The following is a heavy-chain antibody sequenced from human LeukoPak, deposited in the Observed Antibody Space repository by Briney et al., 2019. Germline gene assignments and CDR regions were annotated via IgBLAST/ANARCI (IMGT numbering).Heavy chain of an antibody. CDR3: ARGENSPPDFGY. D-gene: IGHD2-21*01. V-gene: IGHV4-59*01. CDR1: GGSISSYY. J-gene: IGHJ4*02. Sequence: PSETLSLTCTVSGGSISSYYWSWIRQPPGKGLEWIGYIYYSGSTNYNPSLKSRVTISVDTSKNQFSPKLSSVTAADTAVYYCARGENSPPDFGYWGQGTLVTVSS. CDR2: IYYSGST.